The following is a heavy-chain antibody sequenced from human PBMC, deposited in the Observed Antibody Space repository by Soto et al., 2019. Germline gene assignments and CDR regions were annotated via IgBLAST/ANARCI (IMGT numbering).Heavy chain of an antibody. CDR1: GFTFSSYG. J-gene: IGHJ4*02. V-gene: IGHV3-30*18. CDR2: ISYDGSNK. CDR3: AKATQVVVTKGIDY. Sequence: PGGSLRLSCASSGFTFSSYGMHWVRQAPGKGLEWVAVISYDGSNKYYADSVKGRFTISRDNSKNTLYLQMNSLRAEDTAVYYCAKATQVVVTKGIDYWGQGTLVTVSS. D-gene: IGHD3-22*01.